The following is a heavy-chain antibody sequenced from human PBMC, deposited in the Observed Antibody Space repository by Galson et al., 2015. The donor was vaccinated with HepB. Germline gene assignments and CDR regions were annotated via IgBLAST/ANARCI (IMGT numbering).Heavy chain of an antibody. D-gene: IGHD2-21*01. V-gene: IGHV3-23*01. Sequence: SLRLSCAASGFAFSNYAMNWVRQAPGKGLEWVSGVSDSGVSTYYADSVKGRFTISRDNSKNTLYLQMDSLRAEDTAVYYCAKDQVYLLFDYWGLGTLVTVSS. CDR3: AKDQVYLLFDY. J-gene: IGHJ4*02. CDR2: VSDSGVST. CDR1: GFAFSNYA.